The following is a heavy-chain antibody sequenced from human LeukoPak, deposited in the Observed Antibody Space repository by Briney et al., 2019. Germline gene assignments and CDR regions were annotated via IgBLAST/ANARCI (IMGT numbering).Heavy chain of an antibody. J-gene: IGHJ6*02. Sequence: PGGSLRLSCAASGFTFSSYSMDWVRQAPGKGLEWVSSISSSSSYIYYADSVKGRFTISRDNAKNSLYLQMNSLRAEDTAVYYCAKDLEDYGMDVWGQGTTVTVSS. CDR2: ISSSSSYI. CDR3: AKDLEDYGMDV. V-gene: IGHV3-21*01. CDR1: GFTFSSYS.